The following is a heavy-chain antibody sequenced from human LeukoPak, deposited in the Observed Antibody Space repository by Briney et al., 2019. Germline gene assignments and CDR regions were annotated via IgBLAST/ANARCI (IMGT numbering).Heavy chain of an antibody. CDR1: GFTVSSNY. CDR2: IYSGGST. CDR3: AREYHYGGNWGAFDI. D-gene: IGHD4-23*01. V-gene: IGHV3-53*01. Sequence: PGGSLRLSCAASGFTVSSNYMSWVGQAPGKGLEWVSVIYSGGSTYYADSVKGRFTISRDNSKNTLYPQMSSLRAEDTAVYYCAREYHYGGNWGAFDIWGQGTMVTVSS. J-gene: IGHJ3*02.